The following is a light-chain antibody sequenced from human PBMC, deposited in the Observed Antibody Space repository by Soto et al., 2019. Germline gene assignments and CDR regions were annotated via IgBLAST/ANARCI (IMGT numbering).Light chain of an antibody. CDR2: LNSDGRH. CDR3: LTWGAGIWV. V-gene: IGLV4-69*01. Sequence: QSVLTQSPSASASLGASVKLTCTLSSGHTSYAIAWHQLQPEKGPRYLMKLNSDGRHSKGDGIPDRFSGSSSGAERYLTISSLRSEDEADYYCLTWGAGIWVFGGGTKLTVL. J-gene: IGLJ3*02. CDR1: SGHTSYA.